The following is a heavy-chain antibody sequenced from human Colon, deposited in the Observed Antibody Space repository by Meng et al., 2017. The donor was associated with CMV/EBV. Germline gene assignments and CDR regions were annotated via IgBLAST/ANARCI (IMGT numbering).Heavy chain of an antibody. Sequence: QLHLEESGPGLVKPSETLSLTCTVSGGSFTSNSYFWGCIRQPPGKGLEYIGSIYNSGSAYYNPSLKSRVTISLDTSKNQFSLKLSSVTAADTAMYYCARVVLNFFDYWGQGTLVTVSS. D-gene: IGHD3-10*02. CDR3: ARVVLNFFDY. J-gene: IGHJ4*02. CDR2: IYNSGSA. V-gene: IGHV4-39*07. CDR1: GGSFTSNSYF.